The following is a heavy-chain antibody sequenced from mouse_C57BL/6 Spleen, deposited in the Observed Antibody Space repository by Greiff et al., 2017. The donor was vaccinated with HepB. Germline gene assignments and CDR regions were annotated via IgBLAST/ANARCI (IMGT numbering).Heavy chain of an antibody. Sequence: QVQLQQPGAELVKPGASVKVSCKASGYTFTSYWMHWVKQRPGQGLEWIGRIHPSDSDTNYNQKFKGKATLTVVKSSRTAYMQLSSLTSEDSAFYYCAIRDDFYYAMDYWGQGTSVTVSS. CDR3: AIRDDFYYAMDY. CDR2: IHPSDSDT. CDR1: GYTFTSYW. D-gene: IGHD2-4*01. V-gene: IGHV1-74*01. J-gene: IGHJ4*01.